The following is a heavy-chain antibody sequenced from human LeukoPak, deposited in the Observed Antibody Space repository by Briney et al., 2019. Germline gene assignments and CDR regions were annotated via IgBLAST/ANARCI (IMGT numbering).Heavy chain of an antibody. CDR3: AGDFNSRKTYYMDV. J-gene: IGHJ6*03. D-gene: IGHD4-23*01. CDR2: IYTSGST. CDR1: GGSISSYY. V-gene: IGHV4-4*07. Sequence: SETLSLTCTVSGGSISSYYWSWIRQPAGKGLEWIGRIYTSGSTNYNPSLKSQVTMSVDTSKNQFSLKLSSVTAADTAVYYCAGDFNSRKTYYMDVWGKGTTVTVSS.